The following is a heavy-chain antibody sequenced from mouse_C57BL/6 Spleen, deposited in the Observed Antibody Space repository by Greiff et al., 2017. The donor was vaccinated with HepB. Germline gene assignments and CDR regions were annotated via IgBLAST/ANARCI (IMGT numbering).Heavy chain of an antibody. J-gene: IGHJ4*01. CDR2: ISSGSSTI. D-gene: IGHD1-1*01. CDR3: ARGGLYGSSFYAMDY. V-gene: IGHV5-17*01. Sequence: EVMLVESGGGLVKPGGSLKLSCAASGFTFSDYGMHWVRQAPEKGLEWVAYISSGSSTIYYADTVKGRFTISRDNAKNTLFLQMTSLRSEDTAMYYCARGGLYGSSFYAMDYWGQGTSVTVSS. CDR1: GFTFSDYG.